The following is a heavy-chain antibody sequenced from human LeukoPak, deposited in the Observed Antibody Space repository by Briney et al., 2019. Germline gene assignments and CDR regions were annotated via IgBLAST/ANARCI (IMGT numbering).Heavy chain of an antibody. CDR3: ASPAGGSGWYVYY. Sequence: GASVKVSCKASGYTFTSYYMHWVRQAPGQGLEWMGIINPSGGSTSYAQNFQGRVTMTRDTSTSTVYMELSSLRAEDTAVYYCASPAGGSGWYVYYWGQGTLVTVSS. V-gene: IGHV1-46*01. CDR1: GYTFTSYY. D-gene: IGHD6-19*01. CDR2: INPSGGST. J-gene: IGHJ4*02.